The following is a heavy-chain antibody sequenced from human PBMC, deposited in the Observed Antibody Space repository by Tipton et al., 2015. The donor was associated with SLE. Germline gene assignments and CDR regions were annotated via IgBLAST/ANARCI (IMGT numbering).Heavy chain of an antibody. D-gene: IGHD3-3*01. CDR1: GGSFSGYY. CDR2: VNHNGGT. Sequence: TLSLTCDVHGGSFSGYYWSWIRQPPGKGLEWIGEVNHNGGTNYNSSLKSRITIFVDTSKNQFSLKLSSVTAADTAVYYCARGWDYDSWSGYADYWGQGPLVTVSS. J-gene: IGHJ4*02. CDR3: ARGWDYDSWSGYADY. V-gene: IGHV4-34*01.